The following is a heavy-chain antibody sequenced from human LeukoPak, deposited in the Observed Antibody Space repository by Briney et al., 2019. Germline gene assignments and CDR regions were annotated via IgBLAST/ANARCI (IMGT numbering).Heavy chain of an antibody. J-gene: IGHJ3*02. CDR3: ARSLGVSVIRAFDI. CDR1: GFTSSSYS. CDR2: ISSSSSYI. Sequence: PGGSLRLSCAASGFTSSSYSMNWVRQAPGKGLEWVSSISSSSSYIYYADSVKGRFTVSRDNAKNSLYLQMNSLRAEDTAVYYCARSLGVSVIRAFDIWGQGTMVTVSS. V-gene: IGHV3-21*01. D-gene: IGHD3-10*01.